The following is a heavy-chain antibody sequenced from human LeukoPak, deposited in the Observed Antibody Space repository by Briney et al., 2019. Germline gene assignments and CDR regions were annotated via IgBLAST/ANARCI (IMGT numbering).Heavy chain of an antibody. CDR1: GFTFSSYS. V-gene: IGHV3-48*01. J-gene: IGHJ5*02. Sequence: GGSLRLSCAASGFTFSSYSMNWVRQAPGKGLEWVSYISSSSSTIYYADSVKGRFTISRDNAKNSLYLQMNSPRAEDTAVYYCARDKYSSSWYPGFDPWGQGTLVTVSS. D-gene: IGHD6-13*01. CDR2: ISSSSSTI. CDR3: ARDKYSSSWYPGFDP.